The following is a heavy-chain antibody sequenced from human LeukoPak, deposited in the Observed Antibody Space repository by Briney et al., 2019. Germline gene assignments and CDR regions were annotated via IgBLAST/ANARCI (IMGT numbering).Heavy chain of an antibody. Sequence: SETLSLTCTVSGYSISSGYYWGWIRQPPGKGLEWIGSIYHSGSTYSTPSLKSRVTISVDTSKTQCSLKLSSLTAADTAVYYCARGYTATITCYLDYWGQGTLVTVSS. V-gene: IGHV4-38-2*02. CDR2: IYHSGST. J-gene: IGHJ4*02. CDR1: GYSISSGYY. CDR3: ARGYTATITCYLDY. D-gene: IGHD5-24*01.